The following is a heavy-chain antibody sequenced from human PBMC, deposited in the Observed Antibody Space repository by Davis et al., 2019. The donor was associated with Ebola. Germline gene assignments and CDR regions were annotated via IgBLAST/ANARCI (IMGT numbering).Heavy chain of an antibody. D-gene: IGHD1-26*01. CDR3: AKDRGSGSYWGRGDY. J-gene: IGHJ4*02. CDR1: GFTFSSYG. V-gene: IGHV3-48*01. Sequence: GGSLRLSCAASGFTFSSYGMNWVRQAPGKGLEWVSYISSSSSTIYYADSVKGRFTISRDNAKNTLYLQMNSLRAEDTAVYYCAKDRGSGSYWGRGDYWGQGTLVTVSS. CDR2: ISSSSSTI.